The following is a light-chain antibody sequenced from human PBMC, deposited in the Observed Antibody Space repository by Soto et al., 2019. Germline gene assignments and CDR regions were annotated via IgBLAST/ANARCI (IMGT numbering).Light chain of an antibody. J-gene: IGKJ2*01. CDR1: ESVTRNY. CDR2: GAS. CDR3: QRYGTSRGT. Sequence: PGARATLSCRASESVTRNYLAWYQQKPGQAPRLLIYGASTRASGIPDRFSGSGSGTDFTLTISRLEPEDSAVYYCQRYGTSRGTFGQGTKLEIK. V-gene: IGKV3-20*01.